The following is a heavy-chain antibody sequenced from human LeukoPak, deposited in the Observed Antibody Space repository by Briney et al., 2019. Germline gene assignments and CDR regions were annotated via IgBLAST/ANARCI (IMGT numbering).Heavy chain of an antibody. CDR1: GGSISSYY. J-gene: IGHJ5*02. V-gene: IGHV4-4*07. D-gene: IGHD6-13*01. Sequence: SETLSLTCTVSGGSISSYYWSWIRQPAGKGLEWIGRIHTSGSTNYNPSLKSRVTMSVDTSKNQFSLKLSSVTAADTAVYYCARLLPPYSSSVVNWFDPWGQGTLVTVSS. CDR2: IHTSGST. CDR3: ARLLPPYSSSVVNWFDP.